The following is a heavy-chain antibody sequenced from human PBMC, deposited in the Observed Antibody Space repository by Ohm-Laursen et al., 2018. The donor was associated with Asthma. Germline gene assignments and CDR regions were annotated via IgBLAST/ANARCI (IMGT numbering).Heavy chain of an antibody. D-gene: IGHD3-3*01. CDR3: ARDVMEWYLPAFDF. V-gene: IGHV3-30-3*01. Sequence: SLRLSCSASGLPFSNFWMSWVRQAPGKGLEWVAVGGSYYDGGLKYYADSVNGRFTVSRGDSKNTLYLQMNSLRPDETAVYYCARDVMEWYLPAFDFWGQGTLVTVSS. J-gene: IGHJ4*02. CDR1: GLPFSNFW. CDR2: GGSYYDGGLK.